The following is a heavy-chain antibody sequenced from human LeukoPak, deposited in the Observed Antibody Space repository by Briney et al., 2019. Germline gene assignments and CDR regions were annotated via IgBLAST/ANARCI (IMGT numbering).Heavy chain of an antibody. V-gene: IGHV3-48*03. Sequence: GGSLRLSCAASGFTFSSYEMDWVRRAPGKGLEWVSYIGSSGGSRYYADSVKGRFTSSRDDAKNSLYLQMNSLRVEDTAVYYCAREDGDAFDIWGQGTVVSVSS. D-gene: IGHD5-24*01. CDR3: AREDGDAFDI. CDR1: GFTFSSYE. J-gene: IGHJ3*02. CDR2: IGSSGGSR.